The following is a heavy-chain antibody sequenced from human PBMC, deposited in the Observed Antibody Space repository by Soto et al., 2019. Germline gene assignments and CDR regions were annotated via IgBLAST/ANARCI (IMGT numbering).Heavy chain of an antibody. CDR1: RDSVCSDSAA. D-gene: IGHD3-10*01. CDR2: TYYRSKWYI. J-gene: IGHJ4*02. Sequence: SQTLSLTCAISRDSVCSDSAAWNWIRQSPSRGLEWLGRTYYRSKWYIDYAVSVKGRITIHPDTSKNQFSLQLNSATPEDTAVYYCAGDRRGAPSGFHYWGQGTLVTVSS. V-gene: IGHV6-1*01. CDR3: AGDRRGAPSGFHY.